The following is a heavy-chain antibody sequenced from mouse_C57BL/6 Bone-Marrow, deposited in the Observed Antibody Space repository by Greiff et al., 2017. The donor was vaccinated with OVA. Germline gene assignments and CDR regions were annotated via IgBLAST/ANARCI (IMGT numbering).Heavy chain of an antibody. J-gene: IGHJ1*03. Sequence: EVKLMESGGGLVQPGGSLKLSCAASGFTFSDYYMYWVRQTPEKRLEWVAYISNGGGSTYYPDTVKGRFTISRDNAKNTLYLQMSRLKSEDTAMYYCARLPITTVVAEGYFDVWGTGTTVTVSS. CDR2: ISNGGGST. D-gene: IGHD1-1*01. CDR1: GFTFSDYY. V-gene: IGHV5-12*01. CDR3: ARLPITTVVAEGYFDV.